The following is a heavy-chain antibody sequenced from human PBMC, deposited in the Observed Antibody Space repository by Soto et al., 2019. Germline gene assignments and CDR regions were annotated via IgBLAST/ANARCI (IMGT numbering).Heavy chain of an antibody. V-gene: IGHV1-2*04. J-gene: IGHJ4*02. Sequence: QVQLVQSGAEVKKPGASVKVSCKASGYTFTGYYMHWVRQAPGQGLEWMGWINPNSGGTNYARKFQRWVTMTRDTAIRAACRERSRVRSDDTAVYYCAGGGDGYNYIDYWGQGTLVTVSA. CDR2: INPNSGGT. D-gene: IGHD5-12*01. CDR1: GYTFTGYY. CDR3: AGGGDGYNYIDY.